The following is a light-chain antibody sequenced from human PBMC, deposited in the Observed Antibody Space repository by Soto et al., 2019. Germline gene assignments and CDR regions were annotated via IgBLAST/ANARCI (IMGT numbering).Light chain of an antibody. CDR2: DAS. CDR1: QSVSKY. V-gene: IGKV3-11*01. Sequence: ETVLTQSPPTLSLSPGEGATLSCRASQSVSKYLAWYQQKPGQAPRLLNYDASTRATGIPTRFSGSGSGTDFTLTISSLEPEDVAVYYWQQRSNWPPSFGGGTKVEIK. CDR3: QQRSNWPPS. J-gene: IGKJ4*02.